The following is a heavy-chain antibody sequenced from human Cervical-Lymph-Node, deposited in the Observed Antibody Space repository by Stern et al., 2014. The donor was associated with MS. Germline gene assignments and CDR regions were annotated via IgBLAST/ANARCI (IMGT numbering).Heavy chain of an antibody. CDR3: AREYYDILTGYYGFDH. J-gene: IGHJ4*02. D-gene: IGHD3-9*01. CDR1: GGSITNYY. Sequence: QLQLQESGPGLVKPSETLSLTCTVSGGSITNYYWSWIRQPPGKGLEWIGYAYHTGSTTYSPSFESRVTISVETAKKQVSPKLKTVTAADTAVYYCAREYYDILTGYYGFDHWGQGTVVTVSS. V-gene: IGHV4-59*12. CDR2: AYHTGST.